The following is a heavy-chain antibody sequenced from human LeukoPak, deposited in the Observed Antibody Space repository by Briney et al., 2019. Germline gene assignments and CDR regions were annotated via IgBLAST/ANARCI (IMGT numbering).Heavy chain of an antibody. CDR3: ARSNPRDYPDAFDI. J-gene: IGHJ3*02. CDR1: GGSISSYY. D-gene: IGHD4-17*01. CDR2: IYYSGST. V-gene: IGHV4-59*01. Sequence: SETLSLTCTVSGGSISSYYWSWIRQPPGKGLEWIGYIYYSGSTNYNPSLKSRVTISVDTSKNQFSLKLSSVTAADTAVYYCARSNPRDYPDAFDIWGQGTMVTVSS.